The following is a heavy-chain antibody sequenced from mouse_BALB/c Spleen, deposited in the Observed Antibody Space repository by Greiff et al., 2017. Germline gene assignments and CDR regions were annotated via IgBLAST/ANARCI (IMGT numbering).Heavy chain of an antibody. Sequence: EVKLVESGGGLVQPGGSLKLSCAASGFTFSSYTMSWVRQTPEKRLEWVAYISNGGGSTYYPDTVKGRFTISRDNAKNTLYLQMSSLKSEDTAMYYCARQGGLRDGYYFDYWGQGTTLTVSS. V-gene: IGHV5-12-2*01. D-gene: IGHD6-2*01. CDR3: ARQGGLRDGYYFDY. J-gene: IGHJ2*01. CDR2: ISNGGGST. CDR1: GFTFSSYT.